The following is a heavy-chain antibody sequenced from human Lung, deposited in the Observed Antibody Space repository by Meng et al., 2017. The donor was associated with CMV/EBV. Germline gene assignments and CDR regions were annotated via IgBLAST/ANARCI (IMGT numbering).Heavy chain of an antibody. V-gene: IGHV3-7*01. CDR3: ANSGLAGGAR. D-gene: IGHD2-21*01. J-gene: IGHJ4*02. CDR1: GFTFSSSW. Sequence: GESLKISCVASGFTFSSSWMSWVRRAPGKGLEWVATIKHDGSEKHHGDSAKGRFTISRDNAKNSLFLQMDSLRAEDTAVYYCANSGLAGGARWGQGKLVTVDS. CDR2: IKHDGSEK.